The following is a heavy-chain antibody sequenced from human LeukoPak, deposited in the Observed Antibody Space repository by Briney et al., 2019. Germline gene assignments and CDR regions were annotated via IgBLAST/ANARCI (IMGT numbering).Heavy chain of an antibody. J-gene: IGHJ5*02. Sequence: GGSLRLSCAASGFTFSSYAMSWVRQAPGKGLEWVSAISGSGGSTYYADSVKGRFTISRDNSKNTLYLQMSSLRAEDTAVYYCAKVDYGHNWFDPWGQGTLVTVSS. CDR3: AKVDYGHNWFDP. V-gene: IGHV3-23*01. CDR2: ISGSGGST. CDR1: GFTFSSYA. D-gene: IGHD4-17*01.